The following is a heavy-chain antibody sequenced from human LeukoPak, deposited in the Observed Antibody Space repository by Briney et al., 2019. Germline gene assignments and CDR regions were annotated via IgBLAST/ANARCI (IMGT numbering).Heavy chain of an antibody. V-gene: IGHV3-74*01. CDR1: GFTFGNYL. Sequence: SLKISCAASGFTFGNYLMHLVRPAPGEVLLWVSRNSDVGSSVNDADSVQGRFTISRDNAKNTVYLQMHSLRAEDTAVYYCVSGYCSSTTCYRGAYWGQGTLVTVSS. CDR2: NSDVGSSV. CDR3: VSGYCSSTTCYRGAY. D-gene: IGHD2-2*03. J-gene: IGHJ4*02.